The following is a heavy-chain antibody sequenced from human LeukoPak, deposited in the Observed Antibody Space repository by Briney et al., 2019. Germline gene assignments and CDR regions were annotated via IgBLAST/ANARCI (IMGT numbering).Heavy chain of an antibody. Sequence: TSETLSLTCTVSGGSIYNYYWSWIRLAPGKGLEWIGFIYYTGSTNYSPSLKTRVTISLDTSQNQFSLKMTSVTAADTAVYYCARPGEKWELLRAFDIWGQGTMVTVSS. J-gene: IGHJ3*02. V-gene: IGHV4-59*01. D-gene: IGHD1-26*01. CDR3: ARPGEKWELLRAFDI. CDR2: IYYTGST. CDR1: GGSIYNYY.